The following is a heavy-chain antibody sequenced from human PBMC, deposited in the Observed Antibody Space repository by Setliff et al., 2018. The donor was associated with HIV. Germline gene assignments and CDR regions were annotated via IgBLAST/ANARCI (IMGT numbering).Heavy chain of an antibody. CDR2: QRRTSVM. CDR3: VKEGYDSISGAYMDV. Sequence: PGGSLRLSCAASGFTFSGTWMAWVRQAPGKGPEWVHQRRTSVMYYADSVKGRFTISRDNAKDSLYLQMNSLRAEDTALYHCVKEGYDSISGAYMDVWGNGTTVTVSS. D-gene: IGHD3-22*01. CDR1: GFTFSGTW. V-gene: IGHV3-48*01. J-gene: IGHJ6*04.